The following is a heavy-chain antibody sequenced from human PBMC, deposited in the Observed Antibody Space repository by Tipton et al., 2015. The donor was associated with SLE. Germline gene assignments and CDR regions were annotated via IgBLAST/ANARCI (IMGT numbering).Heavy chain of an antibody. CDR1: GFSISDYY. D-gene: IGHD2-15*01. V-gene: IGHV3-11*04. CDR3: VKGPLRSGGRCPRDYYYYYMDV. J-gene: IGHJ6*03. CDR2: ISSNGKTI. Sequence: SLRFSCAASGFSISDYYMNWIRQAPGKGLEWVSYISSNGKTIYYGDSVQGRFTISRDNAKNSLFLQMNSLRAGDTAVYYCVKGPLRSGGRCPRDYYYYYMDVWGKGTTVTVSS.